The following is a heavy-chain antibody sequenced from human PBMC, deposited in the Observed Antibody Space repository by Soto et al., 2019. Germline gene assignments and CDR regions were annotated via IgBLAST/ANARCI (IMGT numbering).Heavy chain of an antibody. V-gene: IGHV3-74*01. CDR2: INSDGSST. CDR3: TRDYGQGWFDP. J-gene: IGHJ5*02. Sequence: PGGSLRLSCAASGFTFSSYWMHWVRQAPGKGLVWVSRINSDGSSTSYADSVKGRFTISRDNAKNTLYLQMNSLRAEDTAVYYCTRDYGQGWFDPWGQGTLVTVSS. CDR1: GFTFSSYW. D-gene: IGHD3-10*01.